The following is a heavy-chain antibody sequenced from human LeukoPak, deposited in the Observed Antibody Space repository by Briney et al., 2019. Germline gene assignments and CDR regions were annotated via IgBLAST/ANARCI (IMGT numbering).Heavy chain of an antibody. CDR1: GFTVSTNY. J-gene: IGHJ5*02. D-gene: IGHD3-10*01. CDR3: ARSGSGWFDH. Sequence: GGSLRLSCAASGFTVSTNYMSWVRQAPGKGLEWVSVIYSDGSTYYADSVKGRFTISRDNSKNTLYLQMNSLRAEDTAVYYWARSGSGWFDHWGQGTLVTVSS. V-gene: IGHV3-53*01. CDR2: IYSDGST.